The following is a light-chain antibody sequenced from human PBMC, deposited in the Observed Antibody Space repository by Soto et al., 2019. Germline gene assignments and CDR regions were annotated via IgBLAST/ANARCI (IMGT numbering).Light chain of an antibody. Sequence: EIVMTHSPSTLSLSPVQRATLSCSASQSVSSKLAWYQQRPGQAPRLLIYSASTRATGIPARFSGSGSGTEFTLTISSLQSEDFAVYYCHQYNHWLTWTFGQGTKVDIK. CDR2: SAS. CDR3: HQYNHWLTWT. J-gene: IGKJ1*01. CDR1: QSVSSK. V-gene: IGKV3-15*01.